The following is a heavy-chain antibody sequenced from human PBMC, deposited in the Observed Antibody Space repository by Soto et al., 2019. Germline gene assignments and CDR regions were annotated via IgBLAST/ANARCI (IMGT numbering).Heavy chain of an antibody. CDR2: ILYDGKKN. CDR3: ATDEVLVEVVARDYYGMDV. V-gene: IGHV3-30*03. CDR1: GFTFSSYG. J-gene: IGHJ6*02. Sequence: QVQLVESGGGVVQPGRSLRLSCAASGFTFSSYGMHWVRQAPGKGLEWVALILYDGKKNYYADSVKGRFTISRDNSENTLYLQMNSLRAEDTAVYYCATDEVLVEVVARDYYGMDVWGQGTTVTVSS. D-gene: IGHD2-15*01.